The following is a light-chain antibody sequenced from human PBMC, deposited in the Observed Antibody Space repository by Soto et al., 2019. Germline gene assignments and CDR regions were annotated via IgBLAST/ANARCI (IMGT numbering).Light chain of an antibody. CDR1: SGYSNYK. CDR2: VGTGGIVG. V-gene: IGLV9-49*01. Sequence: QSVLTQPPSASASLGASVTLTCTLSSGYSNYKVDWYQQRPGKGPRFVMRVGTGGIVGSKGDGIPDRFSVLGSGLNRYLTIKNIQEEDESDYHCGADHGSGNNSVYVFGTGTKLTVL. CDR3: GADHGSGNNSVYV. J-gene: IGLJ1*01.